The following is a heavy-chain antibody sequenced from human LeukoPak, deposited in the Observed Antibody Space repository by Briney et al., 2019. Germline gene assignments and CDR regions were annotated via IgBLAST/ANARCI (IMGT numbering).Heavy chain of an antibody. CDR2: IYHSGST. D-gene: IGHD1-1*01. V-gene: IGHV4-30-2*01. Sequence: SETPSLTCTVSGGSISSGGYYWSWIRQPPGQGLEWIGYIYHSGSTYYNPSLKSRVTISVDRSKNQFSLKLSSVTAADTAVYYCARGPTGTTSTFDYWGQGTLVTVSS. CDR3: ARGPTGTTSTFDY. J-gene: IGHJ4*02. CDR1: GGSISSGGYY.